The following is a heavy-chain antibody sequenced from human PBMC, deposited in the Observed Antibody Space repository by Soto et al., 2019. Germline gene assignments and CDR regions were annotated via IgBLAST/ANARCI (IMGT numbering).Heavy chain of an antibody. V-gene: IGHV2-5*02. Sequence: QITLNESGPTQVKPRQTLTLTCTFSGFSLTTSGVGVGWIRQSPGTAPEWLALIYWDDDKRYSPSLKSRLTITKDTSKNQVVPTMADLDPADTATYYCAHRVLRTVFGLVTTTAIYFDFWGQGTPVAVSS. CDR2: IYWDDDK. CDR1: GFSLTTSGVG. J-gene: IGHJ4*02. D-gene: IGHD3-3*01. CDR3: AHRVLRTVFGLVTTTAIYFDF.